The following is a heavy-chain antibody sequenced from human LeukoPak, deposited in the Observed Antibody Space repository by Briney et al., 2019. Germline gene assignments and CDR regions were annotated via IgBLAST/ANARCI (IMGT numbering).Heavy chain of an antibody. CDR2: ISHDGRTK. CDR1: GFNFDNFA. D-gene: IGHD6-13*01. CDR3: ARLSSSWYGAFYYYYGMDV. Sequence: GGSLRLSCVVSGFNFDNFAMHWVRQPLGKGLEWVAVISHDGRTKYYADSMKGRITISRDNSKNTLYLQMNSLRAEDTAVYYCARLSSSWYGAFYYYYGMDVWGQGTTVTVSS. J-gene: IGHJ6*02. V-gene: IGHV3-30*04.